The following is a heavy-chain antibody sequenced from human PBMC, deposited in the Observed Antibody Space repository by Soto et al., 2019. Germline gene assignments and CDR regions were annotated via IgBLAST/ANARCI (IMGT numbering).Heavy chain of an antibody. V-gene: IGHV4-59*01. CDR1: GGSISSYY. CDR2: IYYSGST. Sequence: SETLSLTCTVSGGSISSYYWSWIRQPPGKGLEWIGYIYYSGSTNYNPSLKSRVTISVDTSKNQFSLKLSSVTAADTAVYYCARAHLPGIAAAGTLAVWGQGATVTVS. CDR3: ARAHLPGIAAAGTLAV. D-gene: IGHD6-13*01. J-gene: IGHJ6*02.